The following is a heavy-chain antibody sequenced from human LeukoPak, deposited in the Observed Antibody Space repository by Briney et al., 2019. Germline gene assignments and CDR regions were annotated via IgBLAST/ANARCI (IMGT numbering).Heavy chain of an antibody. Sequence: ASVKVSCKASGYTFTSYYMHWVRQAPGQGLEWMGIINPSGGSTSYAQKFQGRVTMTRDTSTSTVYMELSSLRSEDTAVYYCARGYRVVAATRNWFDPWGQGTLVTVSS. CDR3: ARGYRVVAATRNWFDP. CDR2: INPSGGST. J-gene: IGHJ5*02. CDR1: GYTFTSYY. D-gene: IGHD2-15*01. V-gene: IGHV1-46*01.